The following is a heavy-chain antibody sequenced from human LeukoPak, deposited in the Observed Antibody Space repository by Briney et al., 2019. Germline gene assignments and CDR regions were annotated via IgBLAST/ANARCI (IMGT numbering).Heavy chain of an antibody. CDR1: VFTFSIHW. V-gene: IGHV3-7*04. J-gene: IGHJ5*02. D-gene: IGHD6-19*01. CDR2: INQDGGVQ. CDR3: ARGMTVAANWFDP. Sequence: PGGALRLSCAASVFTFSIHWMNWVRQAPGKGLEWVANINQDGGVQYYVDSVKGRFTISRDNAENSLYLQMNSLRAEDTAVYYCARGMTVAANWFDPWGQGTLVTVFS.